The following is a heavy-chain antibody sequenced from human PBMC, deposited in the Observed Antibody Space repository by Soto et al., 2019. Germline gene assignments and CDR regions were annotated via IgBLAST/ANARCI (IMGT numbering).Heavy chain of an antibody. Sequence: GGSLRLSCAVSGFTFSSYEMNWVRQAPGKGLEWVSYIGTSGKTIYYADSARGRFTISRDNAKNSLYLQMNSLRAEDTAVYFCARDPAIYSGKFDYGLDVWGRGTTVTVSS. CDR1: GFTFSSYE. J-gene: IGHJ6*02. D-gene: IGHD4-4*01. CDR2: IGTSGKTI. CDR3: ARDPAIYSGKFDYGLDV. V-gene: IGHV3-48*03.